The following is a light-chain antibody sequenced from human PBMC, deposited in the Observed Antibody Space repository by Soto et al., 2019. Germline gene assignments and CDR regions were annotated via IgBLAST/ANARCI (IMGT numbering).Light chain of an antibody. CDR1: QSVSSSY. Sequence: EIVLTQSPGTLSLSPGERATLSCRASQSVSSSYLAWYQQKPGQAPRLLIYGASSRATGIPDRFSGSGSGTDFTLNISRLEPEDFAVYYCQQYGSSPLTFGVGTKVDIK. CDR2: GAS. V-gene: IGKV3-20*01. J-gene: IGKJ4*01. CDR3: QQYGSSPLT.